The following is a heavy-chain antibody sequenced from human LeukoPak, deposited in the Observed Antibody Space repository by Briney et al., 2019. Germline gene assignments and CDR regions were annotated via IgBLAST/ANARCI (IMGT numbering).Heavy chain of an antibody. CDR2: INLNTGGT. Sequence: ASVNVSCTASGYTFTGYYLHWVRQAPGQGLEWMGWINLNTGGTNYAQKFQGRVTMTRDTSISTAYMELSRLRSDDTAVYYCARGDVAVAAYYFDYWGQGTLVTVSS. J-gene: IGHJ4*02. D-gene: IGHD6-19*01. CDR3: ARGDVAVAAYYFDY. CDR1: GYTFTGYY. V-gene: IGHV1-2*02.